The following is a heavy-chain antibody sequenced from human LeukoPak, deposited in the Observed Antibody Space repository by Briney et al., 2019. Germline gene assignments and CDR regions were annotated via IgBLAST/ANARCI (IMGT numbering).Heavy chain of an antibody. CDR2: ISSDGSNK. CDR3: AKDHRIAVAGNGVY. CDR1: GFTFSGYG. D-gene: IGHD6-19*01. V-gene: IGHV3-30*18. Sequence: GRSLRLSCAASGFTFSGYGMHWVRQAPGKGLEWVATISSDGSNKNYADSVKGRFTISRDNSKNTLYLQMNSLRAEDTAVFYCAKDHRIAVAGNGVYWGQGTLVTVSS. J-gene: IGHJ4*02.